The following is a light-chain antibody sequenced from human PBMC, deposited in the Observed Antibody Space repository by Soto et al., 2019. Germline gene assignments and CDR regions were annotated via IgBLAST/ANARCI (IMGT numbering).Light chain of an antibody. J-gene: IGLJ1*01. CDR2: EVT. CDR3: SLYTSENTYV. CDR1: SSDVGGHNY. Sequence: QSALTQPPSASGSPGQSVTVSCTGTSSDVGGHNYVSWYLHHPGKAPKLILYEVTKRPSGVPDRFSGSKSGNTASLTVSGLQADDEGDYYCSLYTSENTYVFGTGTKLTVL. V-gene: IGLV2-8*01.